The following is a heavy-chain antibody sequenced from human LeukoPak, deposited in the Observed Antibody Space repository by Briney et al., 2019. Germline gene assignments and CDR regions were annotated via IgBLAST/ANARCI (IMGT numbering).Heavy chain of an antibody. Sequence: ASVKVSCKASGYTFTSYYMHWVRQAPGQGLEWMGIINPSGGSTSYAQKFQGRDTMTRDTSTSTVYMELSSLRSEDTAVYYCARQGYDFESDPWGQGTLVTVSS. V-gene: IGHV1-46*01. J-gene: IGHJ5*02. CDR2: INPSGGST. D-gene: IGHD3-3*01. CDR3: ARQGYDFESDP. CDR1: GYTFTSYY.